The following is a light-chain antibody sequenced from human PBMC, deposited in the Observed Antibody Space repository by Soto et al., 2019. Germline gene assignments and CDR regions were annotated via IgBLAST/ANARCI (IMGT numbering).Light chain of an antibody. CDR1: QSVSSN. V-gene: IGKV3-15*01. CDR3: QQYDNVPLT. Sequence: ERVMTQSPATLSVSPGESATLSCRASQSVSSNLAWDQQRPGQAPRLLIFGASSRATGVPARFSGSGSGTEFTLTINSLQSEDFAVYFCQQYDNVPLTFGPGTRWIS. J-gene: IGKJ3*01. CDR2: GAS.